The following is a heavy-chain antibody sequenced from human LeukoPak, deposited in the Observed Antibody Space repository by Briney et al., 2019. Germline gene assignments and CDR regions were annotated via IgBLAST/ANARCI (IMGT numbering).Heavy chain of an antibody. J-gene: IGHJ6*03. Sequence: PGGSLRLSCAASGFTFSSYGMHWVRQAPGKGLEWVAFIRYDGSNKYYADSVKGRFTISRDNSKNTLYLQMNSLRADDTAVYYCARDRILLTYYMDVWGKGTTVTISS. D-gene: IGHD3-9*01. CDR1: GFTFSSYG. CDR2: IRYDGSNK. CDR3: ARDRILLTYYMDV. V-gene: IGHV3-30*02.